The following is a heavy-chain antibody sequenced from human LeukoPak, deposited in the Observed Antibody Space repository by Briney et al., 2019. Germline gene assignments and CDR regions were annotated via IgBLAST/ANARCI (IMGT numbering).Heavy chain of an antibody. CDR3: ASSRRRDIVVVPAPDY. V-gene: IGHV3-49*04. D-gene: IGHD2-2*01. Sequence: GGPLRLSCTASGFIFADYAVSWVRQAPGKGLEWVGFIRSKAYGGTTEYAASVKGRFTISRHESKSIAYLQMNSLKTEDTGVYYCASSRRRDIVVVPAPDYWGQGTLVTVSS. CDR2: IRSKAYGGTT. CDR1: GFIFADYA. J-gene: IGHJ4*02.